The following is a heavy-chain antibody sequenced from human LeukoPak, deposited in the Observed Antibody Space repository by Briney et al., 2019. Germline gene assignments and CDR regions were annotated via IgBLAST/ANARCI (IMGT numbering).Heavy chain of an antibody. D-gene: IGHD4-11*01. J-gene: IGHJ5*02. CDR1: GSYISIYD. V-gene: IGHV4-59*01. CDR2: IYYSGST. CDR3: ARDNTVTHDGWFDP. Sequence: PSETLSLTCTVAGSYISIYDWIWFLTPPKKGLEWLGYIYYSGSTNYNPSLNSRVTISVDTSKNQFSLKLSSVTAADTAVYYCARDNTVTHDGWFDPWGQGTLVTVSS.